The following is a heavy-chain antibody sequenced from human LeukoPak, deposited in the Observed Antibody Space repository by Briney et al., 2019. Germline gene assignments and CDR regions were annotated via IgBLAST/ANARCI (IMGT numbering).Heavy chain of an antibody. CDR1: GGSFSGYY. V-gene: IGHV4-34*01. CDR2: INHSGST. J-gene: IGHJ4*02. CDR3: ARGAVAAPVVY. Sequence: PSETLSLTCAVYGGSFSGYYWSWIRQPPGKGLEWIGEINHSGSTNYNPSLKSRVTISVDTSKNQFSLKLSSVTAADTAVYYCARGAVAAPVVYWGQGALVSVSS. D-gene: IGHD2-15*01.